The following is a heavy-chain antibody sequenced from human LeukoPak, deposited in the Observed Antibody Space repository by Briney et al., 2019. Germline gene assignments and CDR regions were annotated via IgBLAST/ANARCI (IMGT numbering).Heavy chain of an antibody. Sequence: GGSRRLSCSASGFTFSNYAMHWVRQAPGKGLEYISASSTNGGSTYYADSVKGRFTISRDNSKNTLYLQMSSLRAEDTAVYYCVKVNRYCSGGSCYSAYYYGTDVWGQGTTVTVFS. CDR2: SSTNGGST. CDR3: VKVNRYCSGGSCYSAYYYGTDV. CDR1: GFTFSNYA. V-gene: IGHV3-64D*09. J-gene: IGHJ6*02. D-gene: IGHD2-15*01.